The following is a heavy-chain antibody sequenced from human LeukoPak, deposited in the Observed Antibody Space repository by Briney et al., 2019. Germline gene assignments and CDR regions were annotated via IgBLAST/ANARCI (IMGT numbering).Heavy chain of an antibody. V-gene: IGHV3-23*01. D-gene: IGHD3-16*01. Sequence: PGGSLRLSCAASGFTFSSYGMSWVRQAPGKGLEWVSAISGSGGSTYYADSVKGRFTISRDNSKNTLYLQMNSLRAEDTAVYYCANGGELYYYYYMDVWGKGTTVTISS. CDR2: ISGSGGST. CDR1: GFTFSSYG. J-gene: IGHJ6*03. CDR3: ANGGELYYYYYMDV.